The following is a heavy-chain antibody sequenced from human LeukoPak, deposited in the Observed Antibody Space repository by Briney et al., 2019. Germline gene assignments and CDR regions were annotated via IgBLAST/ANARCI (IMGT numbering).Heavy chain of an antibody. CDR2: ISYDGSNK. Sequence: GGSLRLSCAASGFTFSSYGMHWVRQAPGKGLEWVAVISYDGSNKYYADSVKGRFTISRDNSKNTLYLQMNSLRAEDTAVYYCAKLAVTTCMDVWGQGTTATVSS. D-gene: IGHD4-17*01. CDR1: GFTFSSYG. J-gene: IGHJ6*02. V-gene: IGHV3-30*18. CDR3: AKLAVTTCMDV.